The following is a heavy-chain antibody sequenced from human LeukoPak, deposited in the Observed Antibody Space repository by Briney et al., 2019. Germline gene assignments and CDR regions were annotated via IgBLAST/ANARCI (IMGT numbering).Heavy chain of an antibody. CDR3: ARGPPTQYGTSTNCYLNY. CDR1: GFTFSSYG. J-gene: IGHJ4*02. V-gene: IGHV3-30*03. CDR2: ISYDGSNQ. D-gene: IGHD2-2*01. Sequence: PGGSLRLSCAASGFTFSSYGMHWVRQAPGKGLECVAVISYDGSNQYYADSVKGRLSISRDNSKNTLCLQMNSLRTEDTAMYYCARGPPTQYGTSTNCYLNYWGQGTLVTVSS.